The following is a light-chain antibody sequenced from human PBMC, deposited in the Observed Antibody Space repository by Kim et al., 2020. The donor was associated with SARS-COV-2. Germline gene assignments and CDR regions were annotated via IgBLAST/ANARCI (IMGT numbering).Light chain of an antibody. CDR3: FSYAGSSTYV. J-gene: IGLJ1*01. CDR1: SSDVGNNNL. CDR2: EVN. Sequence: GQSITFSCAGTSSDVGNNNLVSWYQQHPGKAPNLMIYEVNERPSGVSHRFTGSKSGNTASLIISGLQAEDEADYYCFSYAGSSTYVFGTGTKVTVL. V-gene: IGLV2-23*02.